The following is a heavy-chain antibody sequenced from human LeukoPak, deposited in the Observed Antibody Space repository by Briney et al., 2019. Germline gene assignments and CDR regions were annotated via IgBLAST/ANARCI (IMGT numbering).Heavy chain of an antibody. V-gene: IGHV3-23*01. CDR1: GFSFGSYA. Sequence: GGSLRLSCAASGFSFGSYAMSWVRQAPGKGLEWVSAISGSGGSTYYADSVKGRFTISRDKSKNTLYLQMNSLRAEDTAVYYCAKEEWGFGEFPLFMDVWGKGTTVTISS. J-gene: IGHJ6*03. CDR3: AKEEWGFGEFPLFMDV. D-gene: IGHD3-10*01. CDR2: ISGSGGST.